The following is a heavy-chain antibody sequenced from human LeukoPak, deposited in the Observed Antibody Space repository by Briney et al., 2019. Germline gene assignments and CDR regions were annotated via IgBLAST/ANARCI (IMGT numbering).Heavy chain of an antibody. V-gene: IGHV4-31*03. CDR3: ARGHGVLLWFGEPTGNWFDP. J-gene: IGHJ5*02. Sequence: SQTLSLTCTVSGGSISSGGYYWSWIRQHPGKGLEWMGYIYYIGSTYYTPSLKSRVTISVDTSKNQFSLKLSSVTAADTAVYYCARGHGVLLWFGEPTGNWFDPWGQGTLVTVSS. CDR1: GGSISSGGYY. CDR2: IYYIGST. D-gene: IGHD3-10*01.